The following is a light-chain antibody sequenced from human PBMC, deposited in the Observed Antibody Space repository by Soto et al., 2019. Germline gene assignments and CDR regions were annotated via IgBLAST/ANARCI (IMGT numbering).Light chain of an antibody. CDR3: SSYTSSSTVV. CDR1: SSDVGGYNY. Sequence: QSALTQPASVSGSPGQSITISCTGTSSDVGGYNYVSWYQRHPGKAPKLMIYDVSNRPSGVSNRFSGSKSGNTASLTISGLQAEDEADYYCSSYTSSSTVVFGGGTQLTVL. CDR2: DVS. J-gene: IGLJ2*01. V-gene: IGLV2-14*01.